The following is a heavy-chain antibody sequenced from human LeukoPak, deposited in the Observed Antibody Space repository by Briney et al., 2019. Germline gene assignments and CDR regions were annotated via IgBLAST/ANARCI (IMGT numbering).Heavy chain of an antibody. CDR2: ISYDGSNK. J-gene: IGHJ3*02. CDR3: ARGGVLRYFDWLLHPPDAFDI. CDR1: GFTFSSYA. Sequence: GGSLRLSCAASGFTFSSYAMHWVRQAPGKGLEWVAVISYDGSNKYYADSVKGRFTISRDNSKNTLYLQMNSLRAEDTAVYYCARGGVLRYFDWLLHPPDAFDIWGQGTMVTVCS. D-gene: IGHD3-9*01. V-gene: IGHV3-30-3*01.